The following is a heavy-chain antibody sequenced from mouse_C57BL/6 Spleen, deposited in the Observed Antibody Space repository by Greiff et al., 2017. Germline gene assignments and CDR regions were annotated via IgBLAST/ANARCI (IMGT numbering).Heavy chain of an antibody. CDR2: INPSTGGT. J-gene: IGHJ2*01. D-gene: IGHD2-4*01. CDR1: GYSFTGYY. V-gene: IGHV1-42*01. CDR3: ARGDYKNYFDY. Sequence: EVQLQQSGPELVKPGASVKISCKASGYSFTGYYMNWVKQSPEKSLEWIGEINPSTGGTTYNQKFKAKATLTVDKSSSTAYMQLKSLTSEDSAVYYCARGDYKNYFDYWGQGTTLTVSS.